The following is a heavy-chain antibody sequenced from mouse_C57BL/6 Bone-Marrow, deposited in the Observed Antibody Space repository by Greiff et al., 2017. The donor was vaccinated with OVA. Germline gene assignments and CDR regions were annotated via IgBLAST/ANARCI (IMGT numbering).Heavy chain of an antibody. CDR2: IDPSDSYT. V-gene: IGHV1-69*01. Sequence: QVQLKQPGAELVMPGASVKLSCKASGYTFTSYWMHWVKQRPGQGLEWIGEIDPSDSYTNYNQQFKGKSTLTVDKSSSTAYMQLSSLTSEDSAVYYCARESMVTTGFAYWGQGTLVTVSA. CDR1: GYTFTSYW. CDR3: ARESMVTTGFAY. D-gene: IGHD2-2*01. J-gene: IGHJ3*01.